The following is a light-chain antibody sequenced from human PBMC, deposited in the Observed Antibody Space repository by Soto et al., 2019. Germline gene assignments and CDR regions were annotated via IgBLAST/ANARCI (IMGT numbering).Light chain of an antibody. CDR2: DVS. V-gene: IGLV2-11*01. J-gene: IGLJ1*01. Sequence: QSVLTQPLSVSGSPGQSVTISCTGTSSDVGGYNYVSWYQQHPGKAPKLMIYDVSKRPSGVPDRFSGSKSGNTASLTISGLQAEDETDYYCCSYVGSYTSYYVFGSGTKLTVL. CDR3: CSYVGSYTSYYV. CDR1: SSDVGGYNY.